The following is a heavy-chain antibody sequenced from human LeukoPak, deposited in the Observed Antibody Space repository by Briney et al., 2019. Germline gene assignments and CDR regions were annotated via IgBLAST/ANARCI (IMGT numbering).Heavy chain of an antibody. V-gene: IGHV4-59*08. J-gene: IGHJ4*02. CDR2: VSYSGST. D-gene: IGHD1-26*01. CDR3: ARHRVSGSSYSALDY. Sequence: PSETLSLTCTVSGASISSHYWSWIRQPPGKGLEWIGYVSYSGSTNYNPSLKSRVIISVDTSKTHFSLNLSSVTAADTAFYYCARHRVSGSSYSALDYWGQGTLVTVSS. CDR1: GASISSHY.